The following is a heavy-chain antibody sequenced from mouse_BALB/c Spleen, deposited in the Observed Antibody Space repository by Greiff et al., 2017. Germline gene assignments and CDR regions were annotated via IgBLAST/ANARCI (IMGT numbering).Heavy chain of an antibody. CDR1: GFSLTGYG. Sequence: VQLKQSGPGLVAPSQSLSITCTVSGFSLTGYGVNWVRQPPGKGLEWLGMIWGDGSTDYNSALKSRLSISKDNSKSQVFLKMNSLQTDDTARYYGARDISYDYDRFAYWGQGTLVTVSA. D-gene: IGHD2-4*01. J-gene: IGHJ3*01. V-gene: IGHV2-6-7*01. CDR3: ARDISYDYDRFAY. CDR2: IWGDGST.